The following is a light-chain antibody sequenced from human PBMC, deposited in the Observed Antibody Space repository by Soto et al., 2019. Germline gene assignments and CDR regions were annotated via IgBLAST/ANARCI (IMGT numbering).Light chain of an antibody. CDR3: QQYDNLLFSYT. CDR2: DAS. J-gene: IGKJ2*01. CDR1: QDISNY. V-gene: IGKV1-33*01. Sequence: DIQMTQSPSSLSASVGDRVTITCQASQDISNYLNWYQQKPGKAPKLLICDASNLETGVPSRFSGSGSGTDFTFTISSLQPEDIATYYCQQYDNLLFSYTFGQGTKLEIK.